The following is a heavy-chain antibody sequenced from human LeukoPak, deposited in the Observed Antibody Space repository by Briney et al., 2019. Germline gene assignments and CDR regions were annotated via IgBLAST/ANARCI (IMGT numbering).Heavy chain of an antibody. CDR3: AKDLYSSSSGWFDS. CDR1: GFTFDDYA. V-gene: IGHV3-23*01. D-gene: IGHD6-6*01. Sequence: GGSLRLSCAASGFTFDDYAMSWVRQAPGKGLEWVSAISGSGGSTYYADSVKGRFTISRDNSKNTLYLQMNSLRAEDTAVYYCAKDLYSSSSGWFDSWGQGTLVTVSS. J-gene: IGHJ5*01. CDR2: ISGSGGST.